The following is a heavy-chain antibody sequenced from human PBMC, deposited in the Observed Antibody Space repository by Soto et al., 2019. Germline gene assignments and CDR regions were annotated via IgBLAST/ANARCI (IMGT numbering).Heavy chain of an antibody. CDR3: ARGLLDILTGPYYYYMDV. V-gene: IGHV1-8*01. Sequence: QVQLVQSGAEVKKPGASVKVSCKASGYTFTSYDINWVRQATGQGLEWMGWMKPNSGNTGNAQKFHGRVTMTRNTSISTAYMELSSLRSEDTAVYYCARGLLDILTGPYYYYMDVWGKGTTVTVSS. D-gene: IGHD3-9*01. CDR1: GYTFTSYD. J-gene: IGHJ6*03. CDR2: MKPNSGNT.